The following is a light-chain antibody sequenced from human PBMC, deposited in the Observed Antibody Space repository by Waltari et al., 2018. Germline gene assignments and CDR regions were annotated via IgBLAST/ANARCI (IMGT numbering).Light chain of an antibody. CDR3: QHYVRLPAT. CDR2: GTS. V-gene: IGKV3-20*01. Sequence: DIVLTQSPGTLYLSPGEGATLSCRASQSVGRTLAWYQQKPGQAPRLLIYGTSSRATDIPDRFRGSESGTDFSLTINRLEPEDFAVYYCQHYVRLPATFGQGTKVEIK. CDR1: QSVGRT. J-gene: IGKJ1*01.